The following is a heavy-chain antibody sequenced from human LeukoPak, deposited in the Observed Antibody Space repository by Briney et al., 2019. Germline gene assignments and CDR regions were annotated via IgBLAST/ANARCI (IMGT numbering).Heavy chain of an antibody. CDR1: GASISTGSSY. Sequence: PSETLSLTCTVSGASISTGSSYWSWIRQPAGEGLEWIGRIHNSGSTNYNPSLNSRVTISVDTSKNQVSLKLTSVTAADTAVYYCVAIITMVRGRDYYYYMDVWGKGTTVTISS. J-gene: IGHJ6*03. CDR3: VAIITMVRGRDYYYYMDV. CDR2: IHNSGST. D-gene: IGHD3-10*01. V-gene: IGHV4-61*02.